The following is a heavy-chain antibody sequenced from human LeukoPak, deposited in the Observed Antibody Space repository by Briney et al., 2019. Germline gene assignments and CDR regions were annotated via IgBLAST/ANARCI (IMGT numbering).Heavy chain of an antibody. Sequence: GGSLRLSCATSGFTFSNAWMNWVRQAPGKGLEWVGRIRSNSDGGTIDYAAPVKGRFTLSRDDSKTTLYLQMNSLQTEDTAVYYCATDFYDSAWGQGTLVTVSS. D-gene: IGHD3-22*01. CDR1: GFTFSNAW. CDR3: ATDFYDSA. J-gene: IGHJ5*02. V-gene: IGHV3-15*07. CDR2: IRSNSDGGTI.